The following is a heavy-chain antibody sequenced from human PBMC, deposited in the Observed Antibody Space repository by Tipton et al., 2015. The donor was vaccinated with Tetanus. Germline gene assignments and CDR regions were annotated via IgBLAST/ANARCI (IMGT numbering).Heavy chain of an antibody. CDR1: GGSINSGGYY. V-gene: IGHV4-30-4*08. D-gene: IGHD4-11*01. Sequence: TLSLTCTVSGGSINSGGYYWSWLRQHPGKGLELIGYIYQTGSTYFNPSLKSRLTMSFKMSKNQFSLKLTSVTAADTAVYFCVRGRGLGEYSYGFEYWGPGLLVTVSS. CDR3: VRGRGLGEYSYGFEY. J-gene: IGHJ4*02. CDR2: IYQTGST.